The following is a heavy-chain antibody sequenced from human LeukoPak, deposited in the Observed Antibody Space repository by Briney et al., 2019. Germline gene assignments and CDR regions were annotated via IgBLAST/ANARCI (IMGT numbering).Heavy chain of an antibody. CDR2: ISWNSGSI. CDR1: GFTFDDYA. J-gene: IGHJ4*02. Sequence: GGSLRLSCAASGFTFDDYAMHWVRHAPGKGLEWVSGISWNSGSIGYADSVKGRFTISRDNAKNSLYLQMNSLRAEDTAVYYCARGIQLWPDWIDYWGQGTLVTVSS. D-gene: IGHD5-18*01. V-gene: IGHV3-9*01. CDR3: ARGIQLWPDWIDY.